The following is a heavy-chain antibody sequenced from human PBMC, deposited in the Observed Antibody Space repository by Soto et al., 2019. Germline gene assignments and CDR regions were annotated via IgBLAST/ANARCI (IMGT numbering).Heavy chain of an antibody. CDR3: ARGRYCSSTSCYREGDRFDP. V-gene: IGHV1-2*02. CDR1: GYTFTGYY. CDR2: INPNSGCT. D-gene: IGHD2-2*01. J-gene: IGHJ5*02. Sequence: GASVKVSCKASGYTFTGYYMHWVRQAPGQGLEWMGWINPNSGCTNYAQKFQGRVTMTRDTSISTAYMELSRLRSDDTAVYYCARGRYCSSTSCYREGDRFDPWGQGPLVTVSS.